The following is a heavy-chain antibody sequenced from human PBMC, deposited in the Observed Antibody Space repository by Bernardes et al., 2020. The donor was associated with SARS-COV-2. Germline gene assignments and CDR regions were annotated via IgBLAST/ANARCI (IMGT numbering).Heavy chain of an antibody. CDR1: GGSISSGGYY. Sequence: SETLSLTCTVSGGSISSGGYYWSWIRQHPGKGLEWIGYIYYSGSTYYNPSLKSRVTISVDTSKNQFSLKLSSVTAADTAVYYCARDVPSKYSSSWPNYYYYYYGMDVWGQGTTVTVSS. CDR2: IYYSGST. CDR3: ARDVPSKYSSSWPNYYYYYYGMDV. D-gene: IGHD6-13*01. V-gene: IGHV4-31*03. J-gene: IGHJ6*02.